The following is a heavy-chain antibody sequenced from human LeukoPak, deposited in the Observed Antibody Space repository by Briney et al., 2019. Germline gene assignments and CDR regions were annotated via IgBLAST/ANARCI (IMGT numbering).Heavy chain of an antibody. CDR3: ARADSSGKILDY. D-gene: IGHD6-19*01. CDR1: GFTVSNYW. CDR2: IMQDGSGN. V-gene: IGHV3-7*01. J-gene: IGHJ4*02. Sequence: GGSLRLSCAASGFTVSNYWMSWVRQAPGKGLEWVANIMQDGSGNYYVDSVRGRFTISRDNSKNSLYLQMNSLRVEDTAVYYCARADSSGKILDYWGQGTRVTVAS.